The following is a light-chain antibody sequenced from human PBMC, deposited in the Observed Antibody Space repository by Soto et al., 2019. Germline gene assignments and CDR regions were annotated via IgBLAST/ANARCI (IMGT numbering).Light chain of an antibody. CDR1: ALPKEY. J-gene: IGLJ2*01. Sequence: SYELSQPPSVSVSPGQTARIPCSGDALPKEYAYWYQQRPGQAPVLVIYKDRDRSSGIPERFSGSSSGTTVTLTISGVQAEDEADYYCQSADSSGTYVLFGGGTKLTVL. CDR2: KDR. V-gene: IGLV3-25*02. CDR3: QSADSSGTYVL.